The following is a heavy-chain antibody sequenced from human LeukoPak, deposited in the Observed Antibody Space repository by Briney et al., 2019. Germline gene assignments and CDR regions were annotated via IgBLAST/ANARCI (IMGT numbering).Heavy chain of an antibody. V-gene: IGHV4-4*02. CDR1: GGSISSSNW. J-gene: IGHJ4*02. CDR3: ASHPFKQQLVTD. Sequence: SETLSLTCALSGGSISSSNWWGWVRQPPGKGLEWIWEIYHSGSTNYNLSLKSRDTISVDKSKNQFSLKLSSVTAADTAVYYCASHPFKQQLVTDWGQGTLVTVSS. D-gene: IGHD6-13*01. CDR2: IYHSGST.